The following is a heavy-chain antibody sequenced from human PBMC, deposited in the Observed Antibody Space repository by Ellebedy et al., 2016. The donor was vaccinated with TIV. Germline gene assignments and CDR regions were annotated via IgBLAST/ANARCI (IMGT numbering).Heavy chain of an antibody. V-gene: IGHV4-31*03. CDR1: GDSINSGGYY. D-gene: IGHD4-17*01. CDR2: VDYIGRT. CDR3: ARDQNDYGYDAFDI. J-gene: IGHJ3*02. Sequence: SETLSLTXTVSGDSINSGGYYWNWIRQHPVKGLEWIGYVDYIGRTYYNPSLKSRVTMSVDTSKTQFSRKLSSMTAADTAVYYCARDQNDYGYDAFDIWGQGTLVTVSS.